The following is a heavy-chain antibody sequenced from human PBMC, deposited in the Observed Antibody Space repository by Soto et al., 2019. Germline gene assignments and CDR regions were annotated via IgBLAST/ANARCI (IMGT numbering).Heavy chain of an antibody. CDR2: ISAYNGNT. D-gene: IGHD6-13*01. J-gene: IGHJ1*01. CDR3: ARADCQQLVLWCGNFQH. Sequence: QVQLVQSGAEVKKPGASVKVSCKASGYTFTSYGISWVRQAPGQGLEWMGWISAYNGNTNYAQKLQGRVTMTTDTSTSTAYMELRSLRSDDTGVYYCARADCQQLVLWCGNFQHWGQGTLVTVSS. CDR1: GYTFTSYG. V-gene: IGHV1-18*01.